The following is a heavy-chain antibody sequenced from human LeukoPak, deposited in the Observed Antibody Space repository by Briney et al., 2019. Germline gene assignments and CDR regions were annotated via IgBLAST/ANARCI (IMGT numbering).Heavy chain of an antibody. J-gene: IGHJ4*02. CDR2: IWYDGGNK. D-gene: IGHD6-13*01. V-gene: IGHV3-33*01. Sequence: GGSLRHSCAASGFTFSNYGMHWVRQAPGKGLEWVAVIWYDGGNKYYADSVKGRFTISRDNSKNTLYLQMNSLRAEDTAVYYCARRSIAARESDYWGQGTLVTVSS. CDR3: ARRSIAARESDY. CDR1: GFTFSNYG.